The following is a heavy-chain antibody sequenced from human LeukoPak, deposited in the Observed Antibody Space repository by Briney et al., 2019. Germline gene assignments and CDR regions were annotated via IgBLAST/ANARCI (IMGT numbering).Heavy chain of an antibody. J-gene: IGHJ3*02. CDR3: ARAKGNDYILARAFDI. Sequence: ASVKVSCKASGYTFTSYAMHWVRQAPGQRLEWMGWINAGNGNTKYSQKFQGRVTITRDTSASTAYMELSSLRSEDTAVYYCARAKGNDYILARAFDIWGQGTMVTVSS. CDR2: INAGNGNT. D-gene: IGHD4-11*01. CDR1: GYTFTSYA. V-gene: IGHV1-3*01.